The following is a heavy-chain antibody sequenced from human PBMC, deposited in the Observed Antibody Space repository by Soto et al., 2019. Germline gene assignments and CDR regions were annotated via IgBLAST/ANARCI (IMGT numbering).Heavy chain of an antibody. CDR1: GYTFTSYY. CDR2: INPSGGST. V-gene: IGHV1-46*01. D-gene: IGHD3-3*01. CDR3: ASKGGVLRFLEWNYGMDV. J-gene: IGHJ6*02. Sequence: ASVKVSCKAYGYTFTSYYMHWVRQAPGQGLEWMGIINPSGGSTSYAQKFQGRVTMTRDTSTSTVYMELSSLRSEDTAVYYCASKGGVLRFLEWNYGMDVWGQGTTVTVSS.